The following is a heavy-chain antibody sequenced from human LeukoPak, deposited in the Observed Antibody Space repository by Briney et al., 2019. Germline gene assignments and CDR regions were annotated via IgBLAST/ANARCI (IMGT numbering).Heavy chain of an antibody. V-gene: IGHV1-2*06. CDR2: INPNSGGT. CDR1: GYTFTVYY. Sequence: ASVKVSCKASGYTFTVYYMHWVRQAPGQGLEWMGRINPNSGGTNYAQKFQGRVTMTRDTSISTAYMELSRLRSDDTAVYYCARSRGSSGWYFEMGPTEYYFDYWGQGTLVTVSS. J-gene: IGHJ4*02. D-gene: IGHD6-19*01. CDR3: ARSRGSSGWYFEMGPTEYYFDY.